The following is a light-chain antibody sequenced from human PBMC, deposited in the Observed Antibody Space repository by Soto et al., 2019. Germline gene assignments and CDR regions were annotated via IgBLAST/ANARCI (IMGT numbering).Light chain of an antibody. Sequence: QSALTQPASVSGSPGQSITISCTGTSSDVGSYNLVSWYQQHPGKAPQLMIYEGSKRPSGVSNLFSGSKSGNTASLTISGLPAEDEADYYCCSYAGSSTLVFGGGTKLTVL. CDR1: SSDVGSYNL. V-gene: IGLV2-23*01. CDR3: CSYAGSSTLV. J-gene: IGLJ2*01. CDR2: EGS.